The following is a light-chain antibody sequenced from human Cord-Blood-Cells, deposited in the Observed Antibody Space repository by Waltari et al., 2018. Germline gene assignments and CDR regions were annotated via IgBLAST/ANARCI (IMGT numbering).Light chain of an antibody. V-gene: IGLV2-14*01. CDR1: SSDGGGNNY. CDR2: DVS. CDR3: SSYTSSSTGV. J-gene: IGLJ3*02. Sequence: QAALTQPASVSASAGQSTTLSSAGTSSDGGGNNYVSCYQQHPGKATQLMFYDVSNRPSGVSNRFSGSKSGNTASLTISGLQAEDEADYYCSSYTSSSTGVFGGGTKLTVL.